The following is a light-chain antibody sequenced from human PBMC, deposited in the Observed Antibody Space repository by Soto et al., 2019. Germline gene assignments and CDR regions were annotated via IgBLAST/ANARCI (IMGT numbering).Light chain of an antibody. CDR2: AAS. V-gene: IGKV3-20*01. CDR3: RQYSSTPRT. J-gene: IGKJ1*01. Sequence: ENRLTQSPGTLSLPPGERATLSCRASQSIGTNYVAWFQQKPGQAPTLLIYAASRRATGIPDRFSGSGSGTEFTLTISRLEPEDFAVYFCRQYSSTPRTFGQGTKV. CDR1: QSIGTNY.